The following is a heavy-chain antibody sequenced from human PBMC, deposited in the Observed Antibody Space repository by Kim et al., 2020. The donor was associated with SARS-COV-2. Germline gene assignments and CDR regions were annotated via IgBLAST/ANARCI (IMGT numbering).Heavy chain of an antibody. Sequence: GGSLRLSCAASGFTFSSYAMHWVRQAPGKGLEWVAVISYDGSNKYYADSVKGRFTISRDNSKNTLYLQMNSLRAEDTAVYYCARSHWNLYEGYYFDYWGQGTLVTVSS. D-gene: IGHD1-7*01. J-gene: IGHJ4*02. V-gene: IGHV3-30-3*01. CDR1: GFTFSSYA. CDR3: ARSHWNLYEGYYFDY. CDR2: ISYDGSNK.